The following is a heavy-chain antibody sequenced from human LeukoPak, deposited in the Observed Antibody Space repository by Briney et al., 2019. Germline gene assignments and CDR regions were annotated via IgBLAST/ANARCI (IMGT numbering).Heavy chain of an antibody. V-gene: IGHV3-23*01. Sequence: TGVSLRLSCAGFGFTFSNYDMTWVRQAPGKGLEWVSAISGSGDSTYHADSVQGRFTISRDNSKNKLYLQMSSLKAEDTAVYYCAKGDYSITWFGPLDYWGQGTLVTVSS. D-gene: IGHD4-11*01. J-gene: IGHJ4*02. CDR2: ISGSGDST. CDR1: GFTFSNYD. CDR3: AKGDYSITWFGPLDY.